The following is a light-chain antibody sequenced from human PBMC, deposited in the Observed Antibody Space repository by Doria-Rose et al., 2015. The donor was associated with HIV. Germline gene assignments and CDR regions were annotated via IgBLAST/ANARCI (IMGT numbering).Light chain of an antibody. CDR1: QVISSV. V-gene: IGKV1-27*01. Sequence: TRSPSSVSASVGDRDSITFRTRQVISSVFAWYQQKPGKVPKLLIYCASSLQSGVPSRFSGSGSGTDFTLTISSLQPEDVATYYCQKYNSAPGPFGPGTKVEIK. CDR2: CAS. J-gene: IGKJ3*01. CDR3: QKYNSAPGP.